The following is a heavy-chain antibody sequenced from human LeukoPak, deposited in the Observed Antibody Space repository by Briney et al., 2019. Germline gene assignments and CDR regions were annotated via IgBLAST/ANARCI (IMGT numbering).Heavy chain of an antibody. CDR2: ITWNSGSI. CDR3: AKSIAVAGDAFDI. J-gene: IGHJ3*02. CDR1: GFTFDDYA. V-gene: IGHV3-9*01. D-gene: IGHD6-13*01. Sequence: ALRLSCAASGFTFDDYAMHWVRQAPGKGLEWVSYITWNSGSIDYADSVKGRFTISRDDAKNSLYLQMNTLRAEDTALYYCAKSIAVAGDAFDIWGQGTMVTVSS.